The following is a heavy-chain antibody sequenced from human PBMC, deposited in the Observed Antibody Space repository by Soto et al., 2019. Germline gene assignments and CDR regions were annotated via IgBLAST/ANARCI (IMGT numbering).Heavy chain of an antibody. CDR2: IIPISDTT. CDR1: GGTFSSYA. CDR3: ARSQGSSTSLEIYYYYYYGMDV. Sequence: QVQLVQSGAEVKKPGSSVKVSCKASGGTFSSYAISWVRQAPGQGLEWMGGIIPISDTTNYAQKFQGRVTSTADESTSTAYMELSSLRSEDTAVYYCARSQGSSTSLEIYYYYYYGMDVWGQETTVTVSS. V-gene: IGHV1-69*01. J-gene: IGHJ6*02. D-gene: IGHD2-2*01.